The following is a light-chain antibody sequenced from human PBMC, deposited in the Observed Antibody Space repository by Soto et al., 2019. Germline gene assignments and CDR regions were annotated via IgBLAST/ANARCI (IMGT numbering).Light chain of an antibody. CDR1: QSISSY. CDR2: AAS. Sequence: DIQMTQSPSPLSASVGDRVTITCRASQSISSYLNWYQQKPGKAPKLLIYAASSLQSGVPSRLSGSGSGTDFTLTISSLQPEDFATYYCQQSYSTPPTFGQGTKVDIK. V-gene: IGKV1-39*01. J-gene: IGKJ1*01. CDR3: QQSYSTPPT.